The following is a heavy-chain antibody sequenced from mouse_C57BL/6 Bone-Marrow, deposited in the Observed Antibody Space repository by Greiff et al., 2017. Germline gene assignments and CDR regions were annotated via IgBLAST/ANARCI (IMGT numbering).Heavy chain of an antibody. CDR1: GYTFTSYW. CDR2: IDPSDSET. Sequence: QVQLQQPGAELVRPGSSVKLSCKASGYTFTSYWMHWVKQRPIQGLEWIGNIDPSDSETHYNQKFKDKATLTVDKSSSTAYMQLSSLTSEASAVYFCARRDSSGYWFAYWGQGTLVTVSA. V-gene: IGHV1-52*01. J-gene: IGHJ3*01. CDR3: ARRDSSGYWFAY. D-gene: IGHD3-2*02.